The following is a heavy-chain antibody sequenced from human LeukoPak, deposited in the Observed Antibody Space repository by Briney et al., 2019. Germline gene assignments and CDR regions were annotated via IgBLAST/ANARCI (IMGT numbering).Heavy chain of an antibody. CDR1: GGTFSSYA. CDR2: IIPIFGTA. Sequence: ASVKVSCKASGGTFSSYAISWVRQAPGQGLEWMGGIIPIFGTANYAQKFQGRVTITADESTSTAYMELSSLRSEDTAVYYCATEHPRGGAFDIWGQGTMVTVSS. J-gene: IGHJ3*02. V-gene: IGHV1-69*13. D-gene: IGHD6-25*01. CDR3: ATEHPRGGAFDI.